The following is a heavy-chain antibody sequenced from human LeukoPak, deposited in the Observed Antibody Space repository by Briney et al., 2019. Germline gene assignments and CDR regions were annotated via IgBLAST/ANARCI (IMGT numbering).Heavy chain of an antibody. D-gene: IGHD3-16*02. CDR2: MNPNSGNT. V-gene: IGHV1-8*01. Sequence: ASVKVSCKASGYTFTSYDINWVRQATGQGLEWMGWMNPNSGNTGYAQKFQGRVTMTRNTSISTAYMELSSLRSEDTAVYYCARALRYPPAAFDIWGQGTMVTVSS. CDR1: GYTFTSYD. CDR3: ARALRYPPAAFDI. J-gene: IGHJ3*02.